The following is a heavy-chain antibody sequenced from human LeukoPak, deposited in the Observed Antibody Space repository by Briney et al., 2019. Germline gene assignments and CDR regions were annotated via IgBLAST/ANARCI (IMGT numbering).Heavy chain of an antibody. Sequence: PSETLSLTCLVSGASISSHYWNWIRQSPGQGLDWIGYIYDSGYTTYTPSLRSRVTISLDTSKNQISLKLSSVTAADTAVYYCARGFSHPEDWGQGTLVTVSS. J-gene: IGHJ4*02. CDR2: IYDSGYT. D-gene: IGHD1-14*01. CDR1: GASISSHY. CDR3: ARGFSHPED. V-gene: IGHV4-59*11.